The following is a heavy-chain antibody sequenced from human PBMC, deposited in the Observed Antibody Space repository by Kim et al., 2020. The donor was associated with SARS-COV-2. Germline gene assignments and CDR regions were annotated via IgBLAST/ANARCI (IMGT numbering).Heavy chain of an antibody. CDR3: ERTYGSGPYGTFYYYAMDV. J-gene: IGHJ6*02. D-gene: IGHD3-10*01. Sequence: GGSLRLSCAASGFTFSSYGMHWVRQAPGKGLEWVAVMWYDGSNKYYADSVKGRFTISRDNSKNTLYLQMNSLRAEDTAVYYCERTYGSGPYGTFYYYAMDVWGQGTTVTVSS. CDR2: MWYDGSNK. CDR1: GFTFSSYG. V-gene: IGHV3-33*01.